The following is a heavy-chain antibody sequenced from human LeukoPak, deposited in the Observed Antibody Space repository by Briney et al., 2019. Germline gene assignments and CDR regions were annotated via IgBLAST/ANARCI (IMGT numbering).Heavy chain of an antibody. D-gene: IGHD3-3*01. V-gene: IGHV3-23*01. Sequence: GGSLRLSCAASGFTFSSYAMSWVRQAPGKGLEWVSAISGSGGSTYYADSVKGRFTISRDNCKNTLYLQMNSLRAEDTAVYYCAKDLNFWSGYYDAFDIWGQGTMVTVSS. CDR3: AKDLNFWSGYYDAFDI. CDR2: ISGSGGST. J-gene: IGHJ3*02. CDR1: GFTFSSYA.